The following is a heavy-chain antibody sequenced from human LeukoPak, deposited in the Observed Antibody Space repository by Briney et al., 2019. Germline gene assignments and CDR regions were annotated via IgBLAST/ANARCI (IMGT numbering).Heavy chain of an antibody. D-gene: IGHD3-10*01. Sequence: GGSPRLSCTASGFTFGDYAMSWFRQAPGKGLEWVGFIRSKAYGGTTEYAASVKGRFTISRDDSKSIAYLQMNSLKTEDTAVYYCTRDIDYYGSGSYLADYWCPGTLVTVSS. V-gene: IGHV3-49*03. CDR2: IRSKAYGGTT. CDR1: GFTFGDYA. J-gene: IGHJ4*02. CDR3: TRDIDYYGSGSYLADY.